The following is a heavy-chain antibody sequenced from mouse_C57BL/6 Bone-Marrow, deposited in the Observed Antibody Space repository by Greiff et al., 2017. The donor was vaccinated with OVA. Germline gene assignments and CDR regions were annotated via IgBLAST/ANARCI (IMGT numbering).Heavy chain of an antibody. Sequence: VQLQQSGPGLVKPSQSLSLTCSVTGYSITSGYYWNWIRQFPGNKLEWMGYISYDGSNNYNPSLKNRISITRDTSKNQFFLTLNSVTTEDTATYYCARGGYGRVFAYWGQGTLVTVSA. CDR2: ISYDGSN. CDR3: ARGGYGRVFAY. CDR1: GYSITSGYY. D-gene: IGHD1-1*01. J-gene: IGHJ3*01. V-gene: IGHV3-6*01.